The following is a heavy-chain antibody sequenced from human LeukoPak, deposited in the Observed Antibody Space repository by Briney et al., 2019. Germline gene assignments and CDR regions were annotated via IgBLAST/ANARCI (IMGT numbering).Heavy chain of an antibody. Sequence: GGSLRLSCAASGFTFSSYSMNWVRQAPGKGLEWVSSISSSSSYIYYADSVKGRFTISRDNAKNSLYLQMNSLRAEDTAVYYCAKEGRDFRIGYPYYFDYWGQGTLVTVSS. V-gene: IGHV3-21*01. CDR3: AKEGRDFRIGYPYYFDY. D-gene: IGHD3-3*01. CDR1: GFTFSSYS. CDR2: ISSSSSYI. J-gene: IGHJ4*02.